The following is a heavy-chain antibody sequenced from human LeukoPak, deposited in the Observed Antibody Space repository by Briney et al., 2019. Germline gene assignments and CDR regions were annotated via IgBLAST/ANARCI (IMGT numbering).Heavy chain of an antibody. J-gene: IGHJ4*02. CDR3: ARASYSYDINGWVPFDY. D-gene: IGHD3-22*01. Sequence: PSETLSLTCAVSGDSISSGDYYWSWIRQPAGKGLEWIGRIYTSGSTNYNPSLKSRVTISGDTSKNQFSLRLSSVTAADTAVYYCARASYSYDINGWVPFDYWGQGTLVTVSS. CDR2: IYTSGST. CDR1: GDSISSGDYY. V-gene: IGHV4-61*02.